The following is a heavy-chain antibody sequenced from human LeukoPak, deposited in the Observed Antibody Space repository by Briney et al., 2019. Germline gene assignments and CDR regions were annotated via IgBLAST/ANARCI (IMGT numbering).Heavy chain of an antibody. CDR2: TYRGGTT. CDR1: GITVSNNH. J-gene: IGHJ4*02. V-gene: IGHV3-66*01. D-gene: IGHD6-6*01. CDR3: VRVLGSPSYFDH. Sequence: GGYLRLSCAASGITVSNNHMSWVRQAPGKTLEWVSVTYRGGTTEYTHSVKDRFTTLRDDSANTLYLQMSTLRVEDTAVYYCVRVLGSPSYFDHWGQGTLVTVSS.